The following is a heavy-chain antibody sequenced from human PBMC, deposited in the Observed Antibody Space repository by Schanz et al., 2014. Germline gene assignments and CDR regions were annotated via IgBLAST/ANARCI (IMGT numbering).Heavy chain of an antibody. CDR3: ARDRGYCSGGSCLTFDY. Sequence: EVKLVESGGGAVRPGGSLRLSCAASGFTLSSYCMHWVRQVPGKGLEWVSSISSSGSYIHYADSVKGRFTISRDNSKNTLYLQMNTLRAEDTAVYYCARDRGYCSGGSCLTFDYWGQGTLVTVSS. V-gene: IGHV3-21*02. D-gene: IGHD2-15*01. CDR1: GFTLSSYC. J-gene: IGHJ4*02. CDR2: ISSSGSYI.